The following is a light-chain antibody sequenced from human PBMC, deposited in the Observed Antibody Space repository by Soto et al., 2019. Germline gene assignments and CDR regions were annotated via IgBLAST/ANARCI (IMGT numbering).Light chain of an antibody. J-gene: IGKJ2*01. CDR2: WAS. V-gene: IGKV4-1*01. Sequence: DIVMTQSPDSLAVSLGERAAINCKSSQSVLYSSNNENYLAWYQQKPRQPPKLLIYWASTRESGVPDRFSGRGSGPDFTLTISSLQAEDVAVYYCKQYYSPPYTFGQGTKLEIK. CDR3: KQYYSPPYT. CDR1: QSVLYSSNNENY.